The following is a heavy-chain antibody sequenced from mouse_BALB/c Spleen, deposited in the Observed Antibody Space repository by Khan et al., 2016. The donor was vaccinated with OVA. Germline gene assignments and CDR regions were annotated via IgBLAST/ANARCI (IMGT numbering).Heavy chain of an antibody. V-gene: IGHV1S41*01. CDR1: GYTFTSYW. Sequence: DLVKPGASVNLSCKASGYTFTSYWINWINQRPGQGLEWIGRIAPGSSNAYYTDMFKDKATLTVDTSSSPAYIQLSSLSSEDSAVEFCARENYYGRSCYAMDYWGQGTSVTVSS. CDR2: IAPGSSNA. D-gene: IGHD1-1*01. CDR3: ARENYYGRSCYAMDY. J-gene: IGHJ4*01.